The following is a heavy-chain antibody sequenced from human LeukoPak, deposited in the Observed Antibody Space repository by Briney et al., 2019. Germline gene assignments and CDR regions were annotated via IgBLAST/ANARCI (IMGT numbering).Heavy chain of an antibody. J-gene: IGHJ4*02. CDR3: ARDNFGHTYGYALDY. CDR2: IKQDGSEK. Sequence: GGSLRLSCAASGFTFRSYWMSWVRQAQGKGLEWVANIKQDGSEKYYVDSVKGRFTLSRDNTKNSLYLQMNSLRAEDTAVYYCARDNFGHTYGYALDYWGQGTLVTVSS. D-gene: IGHD5-18*01. V-gene: IGHV3-7*01. CDR1: GFTFRSYW.